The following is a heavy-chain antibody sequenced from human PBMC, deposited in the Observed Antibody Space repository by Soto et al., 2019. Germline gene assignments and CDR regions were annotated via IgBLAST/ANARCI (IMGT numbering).Heavy chain of an antibody. CDR1: GGTFSSYA. Sequence: QVQLVQSGAEVKKPGSSVKVSCKASGGTFSSYAISWVRQAPGQGLEWMGGIIPIFGTANYAQKFQGRVTITADESTSTAYMELSSLRSEDTAVYYCARAPPSSFRGSSHYYYGMDVWGQGTTVTVSS. D-gene: IGHD6-6*01. CDR2: IIPIFGTA. J-gene: IGHJ6*02. CDR3: ARAPPSSFRGSSHYYYGMDV. V-gene: IGHV1-69*12.